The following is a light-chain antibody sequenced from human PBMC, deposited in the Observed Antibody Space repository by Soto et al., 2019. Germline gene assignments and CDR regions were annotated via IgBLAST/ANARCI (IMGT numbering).Light chain of an antibody. Sequence: QSVLTQPASVSGSPGQSITISCTGTSSDVGGYNYVYWYQQHPGKAPKLMIYEVSNRPSGVSNRFSGAKSGNTASLTISWLQAEDEADYYGSSYTSSSSDYVCGPGTKLTVL. V-gene: IGLV2-14*01. CDR2: EVS. J-gene: IGLJ1*01. CDR3: SSYTSSSSDYV. CDR1: SSDVGGYNY.